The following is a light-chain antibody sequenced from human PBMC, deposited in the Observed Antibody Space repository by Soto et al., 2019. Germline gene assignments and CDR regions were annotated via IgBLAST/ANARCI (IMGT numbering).Light chain of an antibody. V-gene: IGKV3-20*01. CDR2: VAS. J-gene: IGKJ2*01. CDR3: HPYGTSPHMYT. Sequence: ESVLTQSPGSLSLSPGETATLSCRASQSIINNYLAWYQQKPGQAPRLLIYVASIRATGVPDRFSGSGSGTEFTLTIPRLEAEDFAVYYWHPYGTSPHMYTFGKGANL. CDR1: QSIINNY.